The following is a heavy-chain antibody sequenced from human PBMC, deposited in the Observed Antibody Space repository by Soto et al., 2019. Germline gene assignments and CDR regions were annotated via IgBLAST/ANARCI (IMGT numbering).Heavy chain of an antibody. D-gene: IGHD3-22*01. Sequence: QVQLVESGGSVVQPGRSLRLSCAASGFTFSSYAMHWVRQAPGKGLEWVAIISYDGSNKYYADSVKGRFTISRDNSKSTLFLQMNSLRAEDTAVYYCARMDGSGYYGSYFDYWGQGTLVTVSS. CDR2: ISYDGSNK. CDR1: GFTFSSYA. V-gene: IGHV3-30-3*01. J-gene: IGHJ4*02. CDR3: ARMDGSGYYGSYFDY.